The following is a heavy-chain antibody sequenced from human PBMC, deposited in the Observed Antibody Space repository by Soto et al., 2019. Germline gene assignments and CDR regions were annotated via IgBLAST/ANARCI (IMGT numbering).Heavy chain of an antibody. CDR1: GGTFSSYA. CDR3: ARVVDSSSWSVGYYYYGMDV. V-gene: IGHV1-69*06. CDR2: IIPIFGTA. J-gene: IGHJ6*02. D-gene: IGHD6-13*01. Sequence: ASVKVSCKASGGTFSSYAISWVRQAPGQGLEWMGGIIPIFGTANYAQKFQGRVTITADKSTSTAYMELSSLRSEDTAVYYCARVVDSSSWSVGYYYYGMDVWGQGTTVTVSS.